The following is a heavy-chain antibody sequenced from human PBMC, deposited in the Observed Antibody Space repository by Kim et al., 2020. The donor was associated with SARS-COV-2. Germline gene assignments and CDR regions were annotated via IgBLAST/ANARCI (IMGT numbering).Heavy chain of an antibody. V-gene: IGHV3-30*18. D-gene: IGHD6-6*01. CDR3: AKDSFVEYSSSPSDY. J-gene: IGHJ4*01. CDR1: GFTFSSYG. CDR2: ISYDGSNK. Sequence: GGSLRLSCAASGFTFSSYGMHWVRQAPGKGLEWVAVISYDGSNKYYADSVKGRFTISRDNSKNTLYLQMNSLRAEDTAVYYCAKDSFVEYSSSPSDYWG.